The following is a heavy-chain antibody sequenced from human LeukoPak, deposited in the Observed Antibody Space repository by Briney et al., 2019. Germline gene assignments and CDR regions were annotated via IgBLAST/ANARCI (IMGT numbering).Heavy chain of an antibody. V-gene: IGHV4-4*07. Sequence: PSETLSLTCSVSGGSVSTYFWSWIRQPAGKELEWIGRIHASGTIIYNPSLRGRVTMSLDTSKNQFSLKLTSVTAADTAVYYCARAHHLDYGDWFDPWGQGTLVTVSS. D-gene: IGHD4-17*01. CDR1: GGSVSTYF. CDR2: IHASGTI. J-gene: IGHJ5*02. CDR3: ARAHHLDYGDWFDP.